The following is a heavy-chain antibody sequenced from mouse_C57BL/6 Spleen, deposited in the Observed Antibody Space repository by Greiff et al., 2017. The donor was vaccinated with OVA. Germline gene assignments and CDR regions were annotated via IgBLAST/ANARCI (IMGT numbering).Heavy chain of an antibody. CDR3: ARKGVTTGYFDY. CDR1: GYTFTSYW. CDR2: IYPGSGST. Sequence: QVQLQQPGAELVKPGASVKMSCKASGYTFTSYWITWVKQRPGQGLEWIRDIYPGSGSTNYNEKFKSKATLTVDTSSSTAYMQLSSLTSEDSAVYYCARKGVTTGYFDYWGQGTTLTVSS. J-gene: IGHJ2*01. D-gene: IGHD2-2*01. V-gene: IGHV1-55*01.